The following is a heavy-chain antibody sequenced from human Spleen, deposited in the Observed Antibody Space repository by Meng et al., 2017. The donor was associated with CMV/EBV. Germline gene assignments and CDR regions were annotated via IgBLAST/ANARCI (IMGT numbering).Heavy chain of an antibody. CDR1: RNT. V-gene: IGHV1-69*02. Sequence: RNTINWVRQAPGQGPEWMGRIIPILNVANYAQSFEDRVTITADKSATTAYMGLTNLRSEDTAVYFCAKDGGQSYYDASGLIWYFDLWGRGTLVTVSS. D-gene: IGHD3-22*01. CDR3: AKDGGQSYYDASGLIWYFDL. CDR2: IIPILNVA. J-gene: IGHJ2*01.